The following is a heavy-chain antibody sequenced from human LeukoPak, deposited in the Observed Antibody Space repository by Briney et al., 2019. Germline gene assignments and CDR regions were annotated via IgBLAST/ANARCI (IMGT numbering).Heavy chain of an antibody. D-gene: IGHD1/OR15-1a*01. CDR1: GDSVSSNSAA. Sequence: SQTLSLTCAISGDSVSSNSAAWNWIRQSPSRGLEWLGRTYYRTKWYRESAVAVQSRISINPDTSNNQFSLQLNSMTPGDTAVYYCVRSGYGTAAGLFDSWGQGTLVTVSS. J-gene: IGHJ4*02. V-gene: IGHV6-1*01. CDR2: TYYRTKWYR. CDR3: VRSGYGTAAGLFDS.